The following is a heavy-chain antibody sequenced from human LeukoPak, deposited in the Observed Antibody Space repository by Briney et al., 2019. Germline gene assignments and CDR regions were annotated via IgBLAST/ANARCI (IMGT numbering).Heavy chain of an antibody. Sequence: GGSLRLSCAASGFTFSSYAMSWVRQAPGKGLEWVSAISGSGGSTYYADSVKGRFTISRDNAKNSLYLQMNSLRAEDTAVYYCARDQTVTTLCYWGQGTLVTVSS. V-gene: IGHV3-23*01. CDR3: ARDQTVTTLCY. CDR1: GFTFSSYA. CDR2: ISGSGGST. J-gene: IGHJ4*02. D-gene: IGHD4-11*01.